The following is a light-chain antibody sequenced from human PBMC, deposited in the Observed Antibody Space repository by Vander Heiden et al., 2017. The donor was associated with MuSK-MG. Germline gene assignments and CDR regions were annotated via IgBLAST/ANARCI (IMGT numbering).Light chain of an antibody. CDR1: QGISNY. CDR3: QKDNSVPRT. J-gene: IGKJ3*01. Sequence: IQMTQSPSYLSASVGDRVTITCRGSQGISNYLAWYQQKPGKAPKLLVYAASTLKSGVPSRFSGSGSGTDFTLTISSLQPEDVGTYYCQKDNSVPRTFGQGTKVDIK. CDR2: AAS. V-gene: IGKV1-27*01.